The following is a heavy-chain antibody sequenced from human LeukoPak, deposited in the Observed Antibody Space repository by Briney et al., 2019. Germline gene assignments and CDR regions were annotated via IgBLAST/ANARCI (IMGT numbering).Heavy chain of an antibody. Sequence: ASXKVSCKASGYTFTSYYMHWVRQAPGQGREWMGIINPSGGRTSYAQKFQGRVTMTRDTSTRTVYMELSSLRSEDTAVYYCARGNYYDSSGYSADAFDIWGQGTMVTVSS. CDR1: GYTFTSYY. J-gene: IGHJ3*02. D-gene: IGHD3-22*01. V-gene: IGHV1-46*01. CDR2: INPSGGRT. CDR3: ARGNYYDSSGYSADAFDI.